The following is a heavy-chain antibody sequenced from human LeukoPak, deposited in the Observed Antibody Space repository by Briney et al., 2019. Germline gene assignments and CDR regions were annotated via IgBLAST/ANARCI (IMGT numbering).Heavy chain of an antibody. J-gene: IGHJ5*02. CDR3: ARGPPRIAAAGNRWFDP. V-gene: IGHV4-39*07. D-gene: IGHD6-13*01. Sequence: SETLSLTCTVSGGSISSSSYYWGWIRQPPGKGLEWIGSIYYSGSTYYNPSLKSRVTISVDKSKNQFSLKLSSVTAADTAVYYCARGPPRIAAAGNRWFDPWGQGTLVTVSS. CDR2: IYYSGST. CDR1: GGSISSSSYY.